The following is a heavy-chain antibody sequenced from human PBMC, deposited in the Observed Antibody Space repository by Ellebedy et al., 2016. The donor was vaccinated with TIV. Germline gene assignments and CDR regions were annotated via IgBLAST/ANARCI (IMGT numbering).Heavy chain of an antibody. V-gene: IGHV3-7*01. Sequence: GESLKISCAASGFTFSNFYMAWVRQAPGKGLEWVANIKQDGSERYYADSVKGRFTISKDNARNALYLQMNNLRAEDTAVYYCARELNGGPDYWGQGTLVTVSS. J-gene: IGHJ4*02. CDR2: IKQDGSER. CDR1: GFTFSNFY. CDR3: ARELNGGPDY. D-gene: IGHD2-15*01.